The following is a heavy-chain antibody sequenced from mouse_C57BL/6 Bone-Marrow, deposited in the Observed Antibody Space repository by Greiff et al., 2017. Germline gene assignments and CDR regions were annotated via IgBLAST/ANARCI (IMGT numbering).Heavy chain of an antibody. V-gene: IGHV1-64*01. D-gene: IGHD1-2*01. Sequence: QVQLQQPWAELVKPGASVTLSCKSSGYTFTSYWMHWVKQRPGQGLEWIGMIHPNSGSTNYNEKFKSKATLTVGKSSSTACMQLRSLTSEDSAVYYCARERSITKPDYWGPGTTLSVSS. J-gene: IGHJ2*01. CDR1: GYTFTSYW. CDR3: ARERSITKPDY. CDR2: IHPNSGST.